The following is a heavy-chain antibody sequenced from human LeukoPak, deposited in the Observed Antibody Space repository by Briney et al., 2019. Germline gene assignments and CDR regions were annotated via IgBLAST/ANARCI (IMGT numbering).Heavy chain of an antibody. V-gene: IGHV1-18*01. CDR2: ISAYNGNT. D-gene: IGHD6-13*01. CDR3: ARDRSSSWTKKGAFDI. Sequence: ASVKVSCKASGYTFTSYGISWVRQAPGQGLEWMGWISAYNGNTNYAQKLQGRVTMTTDTSTSTAYMELRSLRSDDTAVYYCARDRSSSWTKKGAFDIWGQGTMVTVSS. J-gene: IGHJ3*02. CDR1: GYTFTSYG.